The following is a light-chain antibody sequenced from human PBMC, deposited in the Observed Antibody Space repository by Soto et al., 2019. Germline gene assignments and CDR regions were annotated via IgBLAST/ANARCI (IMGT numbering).Light chain of an antibody. J-gene: IGKJ1*01. V-gene: IGKV1-5*03. Sequence: DIQMTRSPSTLSVSVRDVVTITCRASQTISSWLAWYQQKPGKAPKLLIYKASTLKSGVPSRFSGSGSGTEFTLTISSLQPDDFATYYCQHYNSYSEAFGQGTKVDIK. CDR1: QTISSW. CDR3: QHYNSYSEA. CDR2: KAS.